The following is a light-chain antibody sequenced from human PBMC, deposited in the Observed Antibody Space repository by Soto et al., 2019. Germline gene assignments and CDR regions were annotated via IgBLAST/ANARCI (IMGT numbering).Light chain of an antibody. CDR1: SSNIGNND. CDR2: DNN. J-gene: IGLJ2*01. V-gene: IGLV1-51*01. Sequence: QSVLTQPPSVSAAPGQKVTISCSGSSSNIGNNDVSWYQQLPGTAPKLLIYDNNKRPSGIPDRFSGSKSGTSATLGITGLQTGDEAEYYCGTWDSSLSAVVFGGGTKLTVL. CDR3: GTWDSSLSAVV.